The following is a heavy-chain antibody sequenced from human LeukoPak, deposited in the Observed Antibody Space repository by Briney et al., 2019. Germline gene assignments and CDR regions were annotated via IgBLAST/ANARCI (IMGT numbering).Heavy chain of an antibody. CDR3: ARHVPLTTTDY. V-gene: IGHV4-59*08. J-gene: IGHJ4*02. CDR1: GGSINSYY. Sequence: SETLSLTCTVSGGSINSYYWSWIRQPPGKGLEWIGYIYYSGSTNYNPSLKSRVTISVDTSKNQFSLKLRSVTAADTAVYYCARHVPLTTTDYWGQGTLVTVSS. D-gene: IGHD3-22*01. CDR2: IYYSGST.